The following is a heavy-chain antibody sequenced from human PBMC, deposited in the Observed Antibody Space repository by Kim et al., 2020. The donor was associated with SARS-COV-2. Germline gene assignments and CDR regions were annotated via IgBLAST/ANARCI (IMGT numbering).Heavy chain of an antibody. Sequence: GGSLRLSCAASGFTFSSYSMNWARQAPGKGLEWVSSISSSSSYIYYADSVKGRFTISRDNAKNSLYLQMNSLRAEDTAVYYCARVSNYYDSSGYYYRRDAFDIWGQGTMVTVSS. CDR3: ARVSNYYDSSGYYYRRDAFDI. CDR2: ISSSSSYI. V-gene: IGHV3-21*01. D-gene: IGHD3-22*01. CDR1: GFTFSSYS. J-gene: IGHJ3*02.